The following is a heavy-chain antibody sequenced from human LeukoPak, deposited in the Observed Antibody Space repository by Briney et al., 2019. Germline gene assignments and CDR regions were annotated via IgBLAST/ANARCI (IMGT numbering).Heavy chain of an antibody. D-gene: IGHD1/OR15-1a*01. Sequence: GGSLRLSCVASGFTFSSYGMHWVRQAPGKGLEWVAVISYDGSNKYYADSVKGRFTISRDNSKNTLYLQMNSLRAEDTAVYYCAKDAGNNFDYWGQGTLVTVSS. J-gene: IGHJ4*02. CDR2: ISYDGSNK. CDR3: AKDAGNNFDY. CDR1: GFTFSSYG. V-gene: IGHV3-30*18.